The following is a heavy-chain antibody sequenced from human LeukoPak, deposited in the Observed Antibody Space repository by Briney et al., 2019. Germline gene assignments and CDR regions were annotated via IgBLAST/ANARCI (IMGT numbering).Heavy chain of an antibody. V-gene: IGHV3-23*01. J-gene: IGHJ3*02. Sequence: PGGSLRLSCAASGFTFTNYAMSWVRRAPGKGLEWVSSISGNGGSTYYADSVKGRFTISRDNSRNTLYLQMNSLSAEDTAVYYCAKYYYDSTGYYYDAFDIWGQGTMVTVSS. CDR1: GFTFTNYA. D-gene: IGHD3-22*01. CDR2: ISGNGGST. CDR3: AKYYYDSTGYYYDAFDI.